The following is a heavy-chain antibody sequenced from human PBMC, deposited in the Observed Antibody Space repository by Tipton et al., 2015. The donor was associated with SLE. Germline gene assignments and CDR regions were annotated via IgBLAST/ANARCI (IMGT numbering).Heavy chain of an antibody. V-gene: IGHV4-61*01. D-gene: IGHD3-10*01. CDR1: GGSVSSGSYY. J-gene: IGHJ5*02. CDR2: IYYSGST. Sequence: TLSLTCTVSGGSVSSGSYYWSWIRQPPGKGLEWIGYIYYSGSTNYNPSLKSRVTISADTSKNQFSLKLSSVTAADTAVYYCARDRRDLWRFGAHFDPWGQGTLVTVSS. CDR3: ARDRRDLWRFGAHFDP.